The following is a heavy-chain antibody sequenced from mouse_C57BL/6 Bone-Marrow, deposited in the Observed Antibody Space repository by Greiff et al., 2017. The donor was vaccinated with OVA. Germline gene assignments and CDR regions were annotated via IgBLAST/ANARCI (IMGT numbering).Heavy chain of an antibody. CDR3: ARNYDDGYFAWFAY. J-gene: IGHJ3*01. Sequence: VKLMESGPGLVQPSQSLSITCTVSGFSLTSYGVHWVRQSPGKGLEWLGVIWSGGSTDKNAAFIYRLSTSKNNSKSQVFFKMNSLQADDTAIYYCARNYDDGYFAWFAYWGQGTLVTVSA. V-gene: IGHV2-2*01. CDR2: IWSGGST. D-gene: IGHD2-3*01. CDR1: GFSLTSYG.